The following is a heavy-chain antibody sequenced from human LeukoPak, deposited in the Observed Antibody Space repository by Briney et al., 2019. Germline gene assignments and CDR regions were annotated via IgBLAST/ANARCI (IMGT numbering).Heavy chain of an antibody. D-gene: IGHD3-22*01. CDR3: ARGPHYYDSSGSLVDY. CDR2: INTDGSST. Sequence: PGGSLRLSCAASGFTFSSYWMHWVRQAPGKELVWVSRINTDGSSTNYADSVKGRFTISRDNAKNTLYLQMNSLRAEDTAVYYCARGPHYYDSSGSLVDYWGQGTLVTVSS. CDR1: GFTFSSYW. V-gene: IGHV3-74*01. J-gene: IGHJ4*02.